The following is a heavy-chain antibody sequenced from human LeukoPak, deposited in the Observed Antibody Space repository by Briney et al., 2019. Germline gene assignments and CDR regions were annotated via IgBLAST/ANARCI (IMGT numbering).Heavy chain of an antibody. Sequence: QTGGSLRLSCAASGFTFSGYWMHWVRQAPGKGLVWVSRISSDGSSDTYADSVKGRFTISRDNAKNTLYLQMNSLRAEDTAVYYCARGRLTSSWYYFDYWGQGTLVTVSS. CDR1: GFTFSGYW. D-gene: IGHD6-19*01. V-gene: IGHV3-74*01. J-gene: IGHJ4*02. CDR3: ARGRLTSSWYYFDY. CDR2: ISSDGSSD.